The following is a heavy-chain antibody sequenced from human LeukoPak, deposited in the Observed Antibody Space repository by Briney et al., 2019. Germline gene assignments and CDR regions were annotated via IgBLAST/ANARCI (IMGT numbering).Heavy chain of an antibody. CDR2: IWYDGSNK. CDR1: GFIFSSSG. D-gene: IGHD6-19*01. CDR3: ARTIAVAGPYYFDY. J-gene: IGHJ4*02. Sequence: GRSLRLSCAASGFIFSSSGMHWVRQAPGKGLEWVAVIWYDGSNKYYAESVKGRFTISRDNSKNTLFLQMNSLRADDTAVYYCARTIAVAGPYYFDYWGQGTLVTVSS. V-gene: IGHV3-33*08.